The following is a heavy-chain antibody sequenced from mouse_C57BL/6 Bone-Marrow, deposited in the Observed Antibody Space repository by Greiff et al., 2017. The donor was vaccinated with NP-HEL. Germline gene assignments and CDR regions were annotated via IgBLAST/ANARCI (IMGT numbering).Heavy chain of an antibody. CDR2: IDPENGDT. V-gene: IGHV14-4*01. CDR1: GFNIKDDY. J-gene: IGHJ1*03. D-gene: IGHD2-1*01. CDR3: TLYGNYLYFDG. Sequence: VQLQQSGAELVRPGASVKLSCTASGFNIKDDYMHWVKQRPEQGLEWIGWIDPENGDTDYASKFQGKATLTADTSSNTAYLQLSSLTSEDTAVYYCTLYGNYLYFDGWGTGTTVTVSS.